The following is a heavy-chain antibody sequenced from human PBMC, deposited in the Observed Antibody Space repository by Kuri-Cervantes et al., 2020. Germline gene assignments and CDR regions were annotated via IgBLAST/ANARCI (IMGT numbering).Heavy chain of an antibody. V-gene: IGHV3-9*01. CDR1: GFTFDDYA. CDR2: ISWNSGSI. D-gene: IGHD6-19*01. CDR3: AKDLYSSGWMFFDY. Sequence: SLKISCAASGFTFDDYAMHWVRQAPGKGLEWVSGISWNSGSIGYADSVKGRFTISRDKAKNSLYLQMNSLRAEDTALYYCAKDLYSSGWMFFDYWGQGTLVTVSS. J-gene: IGHJ4*02.